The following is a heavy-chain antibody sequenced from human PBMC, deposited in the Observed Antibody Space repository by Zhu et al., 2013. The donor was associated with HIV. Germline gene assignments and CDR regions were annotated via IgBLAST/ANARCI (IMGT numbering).Heavy chain of an antibody. V-gene: IGHV1-69*01. CDR1: GSTFSSNA. J-gene: IGHJ6*02. D-gene: IGHD2-8*02. Sequence: QVQLVQSGAEVKKPGSSVKVSCKASGSTFSSNAISWVRQAPGQGLEWMGGIIPIFGTANYAQKLQGRVTITADESTSTAYMELSSLRSEDTAVYYCARDERRRPTTETTVGNHYGMDVWGQGTTVTVSS. CDR2: IIPIFGTA. CDR3: ARDERRRPTTETTVGNHYGMDV.